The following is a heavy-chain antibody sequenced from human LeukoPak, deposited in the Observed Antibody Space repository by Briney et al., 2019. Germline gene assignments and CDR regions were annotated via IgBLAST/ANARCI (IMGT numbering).Heavy chain of an antibody. J-gene: IGHJ4*02. CDR1: GGSISGTNW. CDR3: SRESGPFCPFGY. V-gene: IGHV4-4*02. CDR2: ISLAGQT. Sequence: PSGTLSLTCGVSGGSISGTNWWSWVRQPPGQGLEWIGEISLAGQTNYNPSLNGRVTMSPDKSSNQLSLHLTSVTAADTATYFCSRESGPFCPFGYWGQGTLVSVSS. D-gene: IGHD1-26*01.